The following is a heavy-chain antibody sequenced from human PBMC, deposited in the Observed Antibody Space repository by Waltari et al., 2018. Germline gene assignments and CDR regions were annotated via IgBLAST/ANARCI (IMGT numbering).Heavy chain of an antibody. J-gene: IGHJ6*02. CDR3: TTVVIVGAADPDSSGWDYYYYGMDV. D-gene: IGHD6-19*01. CDR2: SYTSGST. Sequence: QVQLQESGPGLVKPSQTLSLTCTVSGGSISSGSYYWSWIRQPAGKGLEWVGRSYTSGSTNYNPALKSRVTISVDTSKNQFSLKLSSVTAADTAVYYCTTVVIVGAADPDSSGWDYYYYGMDVWGQGTTVTVSS. CDR1: GGSISSGSYY. V-gene: IGHV4-61*02.